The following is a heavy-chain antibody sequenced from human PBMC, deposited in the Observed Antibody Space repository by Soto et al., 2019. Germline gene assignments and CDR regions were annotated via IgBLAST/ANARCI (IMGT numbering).Heavy chain of an antibody. CDR3: AREGYSSSWWPHEVDY. CDR1: GFTFSTYW. CDR2: IRQDGSDQ. V-gene: IGHV3-7*01. Sequence: GGSLRLSCAASGFTFSTYWMSWVRQAPGKGLEWVASIRQDGSDQYYVGSVMGRFTISRDNANNSLFLEMISLRADDTALYYCAREGYSSSWWPHEVDYWGQGTLVTVSS. J-gene: IGHJ4*02. D-gene: IGHD6-13*01.